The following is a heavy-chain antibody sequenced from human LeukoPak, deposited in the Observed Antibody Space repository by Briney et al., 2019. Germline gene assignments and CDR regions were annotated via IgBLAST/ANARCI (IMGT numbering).Heavy chain of an antibody. V-gene: IGHV3-66*03. CDR3: ARGGYSSGWYVGDAFDI. CDR2: IYHSGNT. J-gene: IGHJ3*02. Sequence: PGGSLRLSCAASGFTISSYYMAWVRQAPGKGLEWVSVIYHSGNTDYADSVKGRFTISRDNSKNTLYLQMNSLRAEDTAVYYCARGGYSSGWYVGDAFDIWGQGTMVTVSS. D-gene: IGHD6-19*01. CDR1: GFTISSYY.